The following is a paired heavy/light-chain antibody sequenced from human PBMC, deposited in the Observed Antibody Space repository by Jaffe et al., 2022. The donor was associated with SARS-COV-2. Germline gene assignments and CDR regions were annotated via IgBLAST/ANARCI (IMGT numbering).Light chain of an antibody. CDR1: QGIRND. CDR3: LQHNSYPLT. CDR2: AAS. J-gene: IGKJ1*01. Sequence: DIQMTQSPSSLSASVGDRVTITCRASQGIRNDLGWYQQKPGKAPKRLIYAASSLQSGVPSRFSGSGSGTEFTLTISSLQPEDFATYYCLQHNSYPLTFGQGTKVEIK. V-gene: IGKV1-17*01.
Heavy chain of an antibody. CDR2: ISSSGSTI. CDR1: GFTFSDYY. CDR3: ARDRGRYCGGDCFNWFDP. Sequence: QVQLVESGGGLVKPGGSLRLSCAASGFTFSDYYMSWIRQAPGKGLEWVSYISSSGSTIYYADSVKGRFTISRDNAKNSLYLQMNSLRAEDTAVYYCARDRGRYCGGDCFNWFDPWGQGTLVTVSS. D-gene: IGHD2-21*02. V-gene: IGHV3-11*01. J-gene: IGHJ5*02.